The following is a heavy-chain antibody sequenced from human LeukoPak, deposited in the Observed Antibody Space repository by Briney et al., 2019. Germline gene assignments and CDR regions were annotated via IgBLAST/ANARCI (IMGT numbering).Heavy chain of an antibody. CDR2: ISYDGSNK. Sequence: GGSLRLSCAASGFTFSSYAMHWVRQAPGKGLEWVAVISYDGSNKYYADSVKGRFTISRDNSKNTLYLQMNSLRAEDTAVYYCARGVIVVVPAAISPWFDPWGQGTLVTVSS. CDR3: ARGVIVVVPAAISPWFDP. V-gene: IGHV3-30-3*01. J-gene: IGHJ5*02. D-gene: IGHD2-2*02. CDR1: GFTFSSYA.